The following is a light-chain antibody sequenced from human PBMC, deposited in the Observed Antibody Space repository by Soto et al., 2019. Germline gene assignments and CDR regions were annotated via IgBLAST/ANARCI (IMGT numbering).Light chain of an antibody. V-gene: IGKV1-5*03. Sequence: DIQMTQSPSTLSASVGDRVTITCRASQSISTWLAWYQQEPGKAPKLLIHKASSLQSGVPSRFSGSGSGTDFTLTISSLHPDDFATYYCQQYNSYSPTVGQGTKVDIK. CDR2: KAS. CDR3: QQYNSYSPT. CDR1: QSISTW. J-gene: IGKJ1*01.